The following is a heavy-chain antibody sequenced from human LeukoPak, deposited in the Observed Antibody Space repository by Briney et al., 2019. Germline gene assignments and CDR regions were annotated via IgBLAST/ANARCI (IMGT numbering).Heavy chain of an antibody. Sequence: PGGSLRLSCAASAFTFSTYGMHWARQAPGKGLEWVASIWNVGNDKFYADSVRGRFTISRDNSQNTLYLHMRSLRDDDTAFYYCAKDLDHGDCGPDFDYRGQGTLVTVSS. CDR1: AFTFSTYG. V-gene: IGHV3-33*06. CDR3: AKDLDHGDCGPDFDY. CDR2: IWNVGNDK. D-gene: IGHD4-17*01. J-gene: IGHJ4*02.